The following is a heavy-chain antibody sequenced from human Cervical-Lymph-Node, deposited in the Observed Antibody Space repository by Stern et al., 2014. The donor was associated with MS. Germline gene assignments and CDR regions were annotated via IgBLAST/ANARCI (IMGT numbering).Heavy chain of an antibody. CDR1: GYIFTVYY. J-gene: IGHJ6*02. CDR2: ITPINGGT. V-gene: IGHV1-2*02. Sequence: QVQLVQSGAEVKKPGASVKVSCKASGYIFTVYYIHWVRQAPGQGLEWMAWITPINGGTKYAQKFQGRVTMSRDTSISTAYVELSSLTSDDTAVYYCARDQRGITIFGVVTDYYYLGMDVWGQGTTVTVSS. D-gene: IGHD3-3*01. CDR3: ARDQRGITIFGVVTDYYYLGMDV.